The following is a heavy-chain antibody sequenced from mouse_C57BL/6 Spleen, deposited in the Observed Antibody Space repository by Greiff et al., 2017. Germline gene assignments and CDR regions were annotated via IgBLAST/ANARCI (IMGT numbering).Heavy chain of an antibody. D-gene: IGHD2-2*01. V-gene: IGHV5-12*01. CDR2: ISNGGGST. CDR1: GFTFSDSY. Sequence: EVKLVESGGGLVQPGGSLKLSCAASGFTFSDSYLYWVRQTPEKRLEWVAYISNGGGSTYYPDTVKGRFTISRDNAKNTLYLQMSRLKSEDTAMYYCARQGTMVTPFDYWGQGTTLTVSS. J-gene: IGHJ2*01. CDR3: ARQGTMVTPFDY.